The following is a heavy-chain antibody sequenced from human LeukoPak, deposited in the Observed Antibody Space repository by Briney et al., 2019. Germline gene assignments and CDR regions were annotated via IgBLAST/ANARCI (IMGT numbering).Heavy chain of an antibody. V-gene: IGHV3-30*04. CDR1: GFTFSSYA. CDR3: AKATWNTANSFLVKY. Sequence: GWSLRLSCAASGFTFSSYAMHWVRQAPRKGLEWVALVSSDGTTTYYADSVKGRFTISRDNPQNTLYLQMNSLRAEDTDVYYCAKATWNTANSFLVKYWGQGTLVTVSS. D-gene: IGHD2/OR15-2a*01. J-gene: IGHJ4*02. CDR2: VSSDGTTT.